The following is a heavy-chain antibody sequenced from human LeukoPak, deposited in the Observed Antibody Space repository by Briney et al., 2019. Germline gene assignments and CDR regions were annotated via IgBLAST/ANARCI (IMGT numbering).Heavy chain of an antibody. CDR1: GVSVSSYY. D-gene: IGHD6-6*01. CDR2: VYTSGIT. J-gene: IGHJ6*03. Sequence: PSETLSLTCTVSGVSVSSYYWHWIRQSPGKGLEWIGFVYTSGITNYNPSLKSRLTISLDTSKNQFSLKLTSVTAADSAVYYCARHAQQLVRNYYFYSMDVWGTGTTVTVSS. V-gene: IGHV4-4*08. CDR3: ARHAQQLVRNYYFYSMDV.